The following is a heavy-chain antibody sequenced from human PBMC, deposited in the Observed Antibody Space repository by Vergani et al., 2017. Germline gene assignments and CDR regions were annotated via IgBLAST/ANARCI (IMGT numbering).Heavy chain of an antibody. CDR3: AKEVRGYCSGGSCYADY. CDR2: ISGSGGST. CDR1: GFTFCSYA. J-gene: IGHJ4*02. Sequence: EVQLVESGGGLVQPGGSLRLSCAASGFTFCSYAMSWVRQAPGKGLEWVSAISGSGGSTYYADSVKGRFTISRDNSKNTLYLQMNSLRAEDTAVYYCAKEVRGYCSGGSCYADYWGQGTLVTVSS. V-gene: IGHV3-23*04. D-gene: IGHD2-15*01.